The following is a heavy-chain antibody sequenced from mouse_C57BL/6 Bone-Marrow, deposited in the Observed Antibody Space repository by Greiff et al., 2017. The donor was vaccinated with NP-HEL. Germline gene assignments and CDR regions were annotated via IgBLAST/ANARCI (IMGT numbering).Heavy chain of an antibody. CDR1: GFTFSDYG. CDR3: ARPTVVGDHYAMDY. V-gene: IGHV5-17*01. Sequence: EVKLVESGGGLVKPGGSLKLSCAASGFTFSDYGMHWVRQAPEKGLEWVAYISSGSSTIYYADTVKGRFTISRANAKNTLFLQMTSLRSEDTAMYYCARPTVVGDHYAMDYWGQGASVTVYS. J-gene: IGHJ4*01. CDR2: ISSGSSTI. D-gene: IGHD1-1*01.